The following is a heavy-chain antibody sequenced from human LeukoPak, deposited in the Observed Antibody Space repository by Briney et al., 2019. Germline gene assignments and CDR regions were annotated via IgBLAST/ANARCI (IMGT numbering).Heavy chain of an antibody. D-gene: IGHD1-26*01. J-gene: IGHJ6*02. CDR2: IYYSGST. Sequence: PSETLSLTCTVSGGSISSGGYYWSWIRQHPGKGLEWIGYIYYSGSTYYNPSLKSRVTISVDTSKNQFSLKLSSVTAADTAVYYCVGRADLYYGMDVWGQGTTVTVSS. CDR3: VGRADLYYGMDV. CDR1: GGSISSGGYY. V-gene: IGHV4-31*03.